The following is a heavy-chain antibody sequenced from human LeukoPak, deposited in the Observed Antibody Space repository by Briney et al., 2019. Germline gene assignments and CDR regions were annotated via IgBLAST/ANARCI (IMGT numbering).Heavy chain of an antibody. Sequence: ASVKVSCKASGYTFTSYGISWVRQAPGQGLEWMGWISAYNGNTNYAQRLQGRATMTTDTSTSTAYMELRSLRSDDTAVYYCARLHPDLAPYCSSTSCYSYYYYGMDVWGQGTTVTVSS. V-gene: IGHV1-18*01. CDR3: ARLHPDLAPYCSSTSCYSYYYYGMDV. J-gene: IGHJ6*02. CDR1: GYTFTSYG. CDR2: ISAYNGNT. D-gene: IGHD2-2*01.